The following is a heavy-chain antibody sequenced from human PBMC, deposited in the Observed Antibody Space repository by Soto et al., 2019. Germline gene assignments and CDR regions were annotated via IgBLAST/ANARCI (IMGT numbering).Heavy chain of an antibody. CDR3: AKSPRPPRKIAVAATYEVDFDY. CDR2: ISGSGGST. J-gene: IGHJ4*02. D-gene: IGHD6-19*01. V-gene: IGHV3-23*01. Sequence: EVQLLEPGGGLVQPGGSLRLSCAASGFTFSSYAMSWVRQAPGKGLEWVSAISGSGGSTYYADSVKGRFTISRDNSKNTLYLQMNSLRAEDTAVYYCAKSPRPPRKIAVAATYEVDFDYWGQGTLVTVSS. CDR1: GFTFSSYA.